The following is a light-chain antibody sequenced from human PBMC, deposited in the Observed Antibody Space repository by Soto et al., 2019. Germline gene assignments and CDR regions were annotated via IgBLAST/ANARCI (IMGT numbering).Light chain of an antibody. CDR3: SSWDYNLDAVF. CDR2: TTY. V-gene: IGLV1-44*01. CDR1: SSNIGSNT. J-gene: IGLJ1*01. Sequence: QSLLTQPPSASGTPGQRVTVSCSGSSSNIGSNTVNWYQRLPGTAPKLLLYTTYQRPSGVSDRFSGSKSGTSASLAISGLQFEDEAEYHCSSWDYNLDAVFFGAGTKLTVL.